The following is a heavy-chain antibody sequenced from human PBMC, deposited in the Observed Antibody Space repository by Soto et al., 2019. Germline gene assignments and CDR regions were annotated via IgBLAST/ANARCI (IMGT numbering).Heavy chain of an antibody. V-gene: IGHV1-69*01. D-gene: IGHD3-3*01. J-gene: IGHJ5*02. CDR2: IIPIFGTA. CDR1: GGTFSSYA. CDR3: ARASESYDFWSGYYEYWFDP. Sequence: QVQLVQSGAEVKKPGSSVKVSCKASGGTFSSYAISWVRQAPGQGLEWMGGIIPIFGTANYAQKFKRRVTITADETTSTAYMDLSSLRSEDTAVYYCARASESYDFWSGYYEYWFDPWGQGTLVTVSS.